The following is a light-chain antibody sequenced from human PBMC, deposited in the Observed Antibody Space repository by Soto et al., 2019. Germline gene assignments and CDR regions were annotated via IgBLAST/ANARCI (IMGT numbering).Light chain of an antibody. CDR3: QQRSNWPWT. V-gene: IGKV3-11*01. CDR1: QSVSSY. Sequence: IVLTQCIAGVSLSPGERAKIYRRASQSVSSYLAWYQQKPGQAPRLLIYDASNRATGIPARLSGSGSGTDLTLTIRTLEPEDFAVYYCQQRSNWPWTFGQGSKVDIK. CDR2: DAS. J-gene: IGKJ1*01.